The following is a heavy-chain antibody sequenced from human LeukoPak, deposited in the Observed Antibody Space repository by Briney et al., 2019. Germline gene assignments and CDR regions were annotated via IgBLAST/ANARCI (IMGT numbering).Heavy chain of an antibody. Sequence: PGGSLRLSCAASGFTFSRYSMNWVRQAPGKGLEWVSSISSSSSYIYYADSVKGRFTISRDNAKNSLYLQMNSLRAEDTAVYYCARDSHHKYYCDSSGYYPSNYYYYYGMDVWGQGTTVTVSS. J-gene: IGHJ6*02. CDR2: ISSSSSYI. CDR1: GFTFSRYS. CDR3: ARDSHHKYYCDSSGYYPSNYYYYYGMDV. V-gene: IGHV3-21*01. D-gene: IGHD3-22*01.